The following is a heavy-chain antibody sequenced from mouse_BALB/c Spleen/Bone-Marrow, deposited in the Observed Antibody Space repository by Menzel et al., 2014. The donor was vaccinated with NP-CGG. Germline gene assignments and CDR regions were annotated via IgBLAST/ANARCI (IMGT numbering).Heavy chain of an antibody. D-gene: IGHD1-1*01. CDR2: INPNNGDT. V-gene: IGHV1-18*01. CDR3: ARRQEDYYAWFAY. J-gene: IGHJ3*01. Sequence: EVQLQQSGAEPVKPGASVKMSCKASGYTFTDYHMKWVKQSHGKSLEWIGEINPNNGDTFYNQKYKGKATLTVDKSSSTAYMQLNSLTSEDSAVYYCARRQEDYYAWFAYWGQGTLVTVSA. CDR1: GYTFTDYH.